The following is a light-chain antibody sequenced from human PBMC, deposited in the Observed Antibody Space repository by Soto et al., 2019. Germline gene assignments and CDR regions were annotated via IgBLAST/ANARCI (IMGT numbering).Light chain of an antibody. V-gene: IGLV1-40*01. J-gene: IGLJ2*01. CDR1: ASNIGVGYD. Sequence: QAVVTQPPSVSGAPGQRVTISCTGSASNIGVGYDVHWYQQFPGTAPKLLIYGHTNRPSGVPERFSGSTSGTSASLAITGLQAEDEADYYCQSYDSSRHVVFGGGTKLTV. CDR3: QSYDSSRHVV. CDR2: GHT.